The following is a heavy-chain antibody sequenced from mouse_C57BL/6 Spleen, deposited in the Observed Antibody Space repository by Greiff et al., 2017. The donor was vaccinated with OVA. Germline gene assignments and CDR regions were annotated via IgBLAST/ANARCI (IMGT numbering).Heavy chain of an antibody. V-gene: IGHV1-69*01. J-gene: IGHJ1*03. CDR1: GYTFTSYW. CDR2: IDPSDSYT. D-gene: IGHD1-1*01. Sequence: VQLQQPGAELVMPGASVKLSCKASGYTFTSYWMHWVKQRPGQGLEWIGEIDPSDSYTNYNQKFKGKSTLTVDKSSSTAYMQRSSLTSEDSAVYYCARRGLITSVVDWYFDVWGTGTTVTVSS. CDR3: ARRGLITSVVDWYFDV.